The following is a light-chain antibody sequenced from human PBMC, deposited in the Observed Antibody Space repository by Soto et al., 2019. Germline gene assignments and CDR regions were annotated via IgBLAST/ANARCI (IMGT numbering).Light chain of an antibody. J-gene: IGLJ1*01. V-gene: IGLV2-14*01. CDR2: DVT. CDR3: SSYTSGSTLYV. Sequence: QSALTQPASVSGSPGQSITISCTGTSSDVGDYNYVSWYQQHPGKAPKLMIYDVTNRPSGISNRFSGSKSGNTASLTISGLQAEDEADYYCSSYTSGSTLYVFGTGTKVTVL. CDR1: SSDVGDYNY.